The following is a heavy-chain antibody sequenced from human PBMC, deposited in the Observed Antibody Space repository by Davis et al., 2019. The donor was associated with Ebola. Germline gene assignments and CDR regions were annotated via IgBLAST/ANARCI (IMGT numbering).Heavy chain of an antibody. Sequence: HTAGSLRLSCGASGFSFSSYWMHWVRQAPGKGLVWVSRIKTDGSMTGYGDSVQGRFTISRDNAKNTLYLQMNDLRAEDTAVYYCARDGYDFWSGYQLHWFDPWGQGTLVTVSS. CDR3: ARDGYDFWSGYQLHWFDP. CDR2: IKTDGSMT. V-gene: IGHV3-74*01. D-gene: IGHD3-3*01. CDR1: GFSFSSYW. J-gene: IGHJ5*02.